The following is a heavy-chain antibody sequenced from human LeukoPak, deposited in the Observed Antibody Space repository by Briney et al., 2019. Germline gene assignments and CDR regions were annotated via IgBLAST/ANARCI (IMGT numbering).Heavy chain of an antibody. CDR3: AKDSLGYCSGGSCWQYNWFDP. Sequence: GGSLRLSCAVSGFTFSSYAMSWVRQAPGKGLEWVSAISGSGGSTYYADSVKGRFTISRDNSKNTLYLQMNSLRAEDTAVYYCAKDSLGYCSGGSCWQYNWFDPWGQGTLVTVSS. V-gene: IGHV3-23*01. J-gene: IGHJ5*02. D-gene: IGHD2-15*01. CDR2: ISGSGGST. CDR1: GFTFSSYA.